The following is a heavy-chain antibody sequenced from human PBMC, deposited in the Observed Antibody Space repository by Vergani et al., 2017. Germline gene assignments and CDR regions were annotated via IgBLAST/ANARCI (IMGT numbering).Heavy chain of an antibody. D-gene: IGHD6-6*01. V-gene: IGHV1-2*02. Sequence: QVQLVQSGAEVKKPGASVKVSCKASGYTFTGYYMHWVRQAPGQGLEWMGWINPNSGGPNYAQKFQGRVTMTRDTSISTAYMELSRLRSDDTAVYYCARSRKSNYFDYWGQGTLVTVSS. CDR2: INPNSGGP. CDR1: GYTFTGYY. CDR3: ARSRKSNYFDY. J-gene: IGHJ4*02.